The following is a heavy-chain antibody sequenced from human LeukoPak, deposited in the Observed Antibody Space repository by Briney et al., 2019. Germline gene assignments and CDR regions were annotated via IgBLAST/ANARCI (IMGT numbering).Heavy chain of an antibody. CDR1: GFTFTTYA. D-gene: IGHD6-19*01. Sequence: GGSLRLSCAASGFTFTTYAINWVRQAPGRGREWVSGISGGGDKTYYADSVNGRFTISRDNSKNTVSLQMGSLRAEDTALYYCAKDLALAGTGGGFDVWGQGTRVAVSS. CDR3: AKDLALAGTGGGFDV. V-gene: IGHV3-23*01. CDR2: ISGGGDKT. J-gene: IGHJ3*01.